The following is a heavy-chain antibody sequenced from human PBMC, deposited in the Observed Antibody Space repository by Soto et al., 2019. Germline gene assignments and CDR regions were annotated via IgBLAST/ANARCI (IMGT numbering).Heavy chain of an antibody. Sequence: LRLSCAASGFMFTNHGMHWVRQAPGKGLEWVAVIWSDGNKRYYADSVKGRFTISRDNSKNTLYLQMNSLRAEDTAVYYCARDKRDLRFLEWSYYFDFWGQGTLVTVSS. J-gene: IGHJ4*02. D-gene: IGHD3-3*01. CDR1: GFMFTNHG. CDR2: IWSDGNKR. V-gene: IGHV3-33*01. CDR3: ARDKRDLRFLEWSYYFDF.